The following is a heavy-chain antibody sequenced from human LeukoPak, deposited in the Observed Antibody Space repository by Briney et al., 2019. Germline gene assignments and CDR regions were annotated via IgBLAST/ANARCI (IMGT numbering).Heavy chain of an antibody. CDR2: IYPGDSDT. CDR3: ARLKGPPNYYYGMDV. CDR1: RYSFTSYW. Sequence: GESLKISRKGSRYSFTSYWIGWVRQMPRKGLEWMGIIYPGDSDTRYSPSFQGQVTISADKSISTAYLQWSSLKASDTAMYYCARLKGPPNYYYGMDVWGQGTTVTVSS. J-gene: IGHJ6*02. V-gene: IGHV5-51*01.